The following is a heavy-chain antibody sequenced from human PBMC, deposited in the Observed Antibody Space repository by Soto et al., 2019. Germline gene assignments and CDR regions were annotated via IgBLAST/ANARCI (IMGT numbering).Heavy chain of an antibody. CDR2: ISAYNGNT. CDR1: GYTFTSYG. J-gene: IGHJ4*02. Sequence: ASVKVSCKTSGYTFTSYGIIWVRQAPGQGLEWMGWISAYNGNTNYAQELQGRVTMTTDTSTSTAYMELRSLRSDDTAVYYCARDLTMTTVTTRDYWGQGTLVTVSS. V-gene: IGHV1-18*01. D-gene: IGHD4-17*01. CDR3: ARDLTMTTVTTRDY.